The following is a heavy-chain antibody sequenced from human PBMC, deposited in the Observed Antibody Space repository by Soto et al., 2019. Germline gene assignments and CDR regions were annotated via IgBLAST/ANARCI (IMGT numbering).Heavy chain of an antibody. CDR2: ITNTGDNM. Sequence: QLQLVESGGGLVKPGGSLRLSCVASGFTLSDYYMWWLRQAPGKGLEWVSYITNTGDNMYYADSVKGRFTVSRDNAKNLLHLQMKSIRDEDAAVYYCARWGVVASADYWGQGTLVLVSS. CDR3: ARWGVVASADY. J-gene: IGHJ4*02. D-gene: IGHD2-15*01. CDR1: GFTLSDYY. V-gene: IGHV3-11*01.